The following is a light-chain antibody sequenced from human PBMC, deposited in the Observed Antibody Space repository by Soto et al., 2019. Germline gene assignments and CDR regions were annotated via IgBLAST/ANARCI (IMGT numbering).Light chain of an antibody. J-gene: IGKJ1*01. V-gene: IGKV3-15*01. CDR2: GAS. CDR1: QSVSSN. Sequence: TQSPCSLSSSPGERATLPCRASQSVSSNLAWYQQKLSQAPRLLNDGASTRATGIPGRFSGSGSGTEFTITISSLQSEDFAVYYCQQYNNWWTFGQGTKVDIK. CDR3: QQYNNWWT.